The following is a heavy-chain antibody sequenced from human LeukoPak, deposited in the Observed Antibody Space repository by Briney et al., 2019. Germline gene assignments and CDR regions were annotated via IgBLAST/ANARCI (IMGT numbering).Heavy chain of an antibody. Sequence: GGSLRLSCAASGFTFSSYGMHWVRQAPGKGLEWVAVISHDGSNKYYADSVKGRFTISRDNSKNTLYLQMNSLRAEDTAVYYCAKEGKDIVAAFDYWGQGTLVTVSS. D-gene: IGHD5-12*01. CDR1: GFTFSSYG. CDR3: AKEGKDIVAAFDY. CDR2: ISHDGSNK. J-gene: IGHJ4*02. V-gene: IGHV3-30*18.